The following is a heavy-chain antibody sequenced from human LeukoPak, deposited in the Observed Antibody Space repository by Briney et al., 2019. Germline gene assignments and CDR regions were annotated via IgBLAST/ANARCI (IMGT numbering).Heavy chain of an antibody. D-gene: IGHD1-14*01. CDR2: ISSSSYI. CDR3: ARVEGLTTTDY. Sequence: GGSLRLSCAASGFTFSSYSMNWVRQAPGKGLEWVSSISSSSYIYYADSVKGRFTISRDNAKNSLYLQMNSLRAEDTAVYYCARVEGLTTTDYWGQGTLVTVSS. V-gene: IGHV3-21*01. J-gene: IGHJ4*02. CDR1: GFTFSSYS.